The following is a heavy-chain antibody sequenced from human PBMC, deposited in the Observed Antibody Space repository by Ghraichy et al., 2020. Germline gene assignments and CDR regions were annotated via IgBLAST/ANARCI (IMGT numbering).Heavy chain of an antibody. CDR2: ITSSSSFI. Sequence: GGSLRLSCVGSGFSFGSYSMNWVRQSPGKGLEWVSYITSSSSFISYADSVKGRFTISRDNAQNSLFLQMNSLRDEDTAVYYCARGSTVVRFYYYDGMDVWGQGTMVTVSS. D-gene: IGHD2-21*01. J-gene: IGHJ6*02. CDR3: ARGSTVVRFYYYDGMDV. CDR1: GFSFGSYS. V-gene: IGHV3-48*02.